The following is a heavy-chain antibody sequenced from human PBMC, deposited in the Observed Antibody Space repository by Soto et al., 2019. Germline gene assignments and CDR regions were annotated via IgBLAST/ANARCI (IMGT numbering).Heavy chain of an antibody. J-gene: IGHJ4*02. CDR3: ARRGYSGYEIDY. CDR1: GFTFSSYA. D-gene: IGHD5-12*01. Sequence: EVQLVESGGGLVQPGGSLRLSCAASGFTFSSYAMHWVRQAPGKGLEYVSDISSNGGSAYYANSVKGRFTISRDNSKNTLYLEMGSLRAEDMAVYYCARRGYSGYEIDYWGQGTLVTVSS. CDR2: ISSNGGSA. V-gene: IGHV3-64*01.